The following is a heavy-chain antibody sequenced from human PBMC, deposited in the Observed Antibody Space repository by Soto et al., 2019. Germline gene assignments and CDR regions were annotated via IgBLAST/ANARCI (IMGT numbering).Heavy chain of an antibody. CDR3: AKPPTVADPYNWFDP. CDR1: GFTFSSYG. CDR2: ISYDGSNK. J-gene: IGHJ5*02. V-gene: IGHV3-30*18. D-gene: IGHD6-19*01. Sequence: GGSLRLSCAASGFTFSSYGMHWVRQAPGKGLEWVAVISYDGSNKYYADSVKGRFTISRDNSKNTLYLQMNSLRAEDTAVYYCAKPPTVADPYNWFDPWAREPWSPSPQ.